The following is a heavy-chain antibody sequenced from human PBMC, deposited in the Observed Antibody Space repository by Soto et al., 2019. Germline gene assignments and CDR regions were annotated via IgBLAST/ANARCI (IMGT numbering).Heavy chain of an antibody. CDR3: AKGDCIVVCCYFSAFDI. V-gene: IGHV3-30*18. Sequence: QVQLGESGGGVVQPGRSLRLSCAASGFTFSSYGMHWVRQAPGKGLEWVAVISYDGTNNYYTESVKGRFTISRDNSKNTLFLQRNSLRAEDTAVYFCAKGDCIVVCCYFSAFDIWGRGTMVTVSS. CDR1: GFTFSSYG. D-gene: IGHD2-15*01. J-gene: IGHJ3*02. CDR2: ISYDGTNN.